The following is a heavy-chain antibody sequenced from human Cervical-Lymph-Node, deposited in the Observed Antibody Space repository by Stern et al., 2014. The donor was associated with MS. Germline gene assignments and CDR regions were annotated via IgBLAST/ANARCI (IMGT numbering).Heavy chain of an antibody. Sequence: EVQLVESGGGLVQPGGSLRLSCAVSGFSFSNYWMTWVRQAPGKGLEWVSSINQDGSDKYFGDSVKGRFTISRDNAKNSLYLQMYSLRAEDTAVYYCARGPGRHDFWSGYSVDYWGQGTLVTVSS. D-gene: IGHD3-3*01. J-gene: IGHJ4*02. CDR1: GFSFSNYW. V-gene: IGHV3-7*01. CDR2: INQDGSDK. CDR3: ARGPGRHDFWSGYSVDY.